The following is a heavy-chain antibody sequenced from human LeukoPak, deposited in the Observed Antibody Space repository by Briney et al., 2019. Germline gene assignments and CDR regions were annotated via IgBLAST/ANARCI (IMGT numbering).Heavy chain of an antibody. D-gene: IGHD1-26*01. CDR1: GFTFSSYS. CDR2: ISGSSGYI. V-gene: IGHV3-21*01. CDR3: ARDQSSGSPAFDI. Sequence: PGGSLRPSCAASGFTFSSYSMNWVRQAPGKGLEWVSSISGSSGYIYYADSVKGRFTISRDNAKNSLYLQMNGLRAEDTAVYCCARDQSSGSPAFDIWGQGTMVTVSS. J-gene: IGHJ3*02.